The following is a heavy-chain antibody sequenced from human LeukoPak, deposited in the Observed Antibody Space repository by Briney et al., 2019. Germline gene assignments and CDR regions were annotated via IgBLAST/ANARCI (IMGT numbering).Heavy chain of an antibody. CDR2: IYTSGST. Sequence: SETLSLTCTVSGGSISSGSYCWSWIRQPAGKGLEWIGRIYTSGSTNYNPSLKSRVTISVDTSKNQFSLKLSSVTAADTAVYYCASQLTSGFSAFDIWGQGTMVTVSS. J-gene: IGHJ3*02. V-gene: IGHV4-61*02. CDR1: GGSISSGSYC. D-gene: IGHD2-2*01. CDR3: ASQLTSGFSAFDI.